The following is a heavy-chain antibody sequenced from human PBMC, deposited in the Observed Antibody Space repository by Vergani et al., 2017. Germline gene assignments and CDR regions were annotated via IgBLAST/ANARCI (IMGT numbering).Heavy chain of an antibody. V-gene: IGHV1-2*04. CDR2: INSNSGGN. J-gene: IGHJ6*03. CDR3: ARGNKEGGYYMDV. Sequence: QVQLVQSGAEVKKPGASVKVSCKASGYTFTGYYMHWVRQAPGQGLEWMGWINSNSGGNNYAQRFQGWVTMTRDTSISTAYMGLSRLRSDETAVYYCARGNKEGGYYMDVWGKGTTVTVSS. D-gene: IGHD3-16*01. CDR1: GYTFTGYY.